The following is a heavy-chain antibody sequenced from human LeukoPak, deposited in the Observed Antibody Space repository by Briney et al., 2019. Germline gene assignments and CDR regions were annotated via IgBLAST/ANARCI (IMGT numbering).Heavy chain of an antibody. CDR1: GFTFSSYA. D-gene: IGHD6-19*01. V-gene: IGHV3-9*01. CDR2: ISWNSGSI. J-gene: IGHJ3*02. Sequence: GGSLRLSCAASGFTFSSYAMHWVRQAPGKGLEWVSGISWNSGSIGYADSVKGRFTISRDNAENSLYLQMNSLRAEDTALYYCAKDYSSHDDAFDIWGQGTMVTVSS. CDR3: AKDYSSHDDAFDI.